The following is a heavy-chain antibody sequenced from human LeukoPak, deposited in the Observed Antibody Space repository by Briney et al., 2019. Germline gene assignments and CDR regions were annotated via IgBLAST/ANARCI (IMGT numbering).Heavy chain of an antibody. CDR2: IYPGDSDT. CDR1: GYSSTSYW. CDR3: ARTNYCSGGSCYFETDY. D-gene: IGHD2-15*01. V-gene: IGHV5-51*01. J-gene: IGHJ4*02. Sequence: GESLKISCKGSGYSSTSYWIGWVRQMPGKGLEWMGIIYPGDSDTRYSPSFQGQVTISADKSISTAYLQWSSLKASDTAMYYCARTNYCSGGSCYFETDYWGQGTLVTVSS.